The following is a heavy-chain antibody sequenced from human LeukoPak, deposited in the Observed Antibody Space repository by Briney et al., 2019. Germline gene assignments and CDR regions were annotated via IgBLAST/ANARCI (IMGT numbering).Heavy chain of an antibody. CDR2: IYYSGST. D-gene: IGHD4-23*01. CDR3: ARGTAIDYGGPPGPLRY. CDR1: GXSISSGGYY. V-gene: IGHV4-31*03. J-gene: IGHJ4*02. Sequence: KSSQTLSLTCTVSGXSISSGGYYWSWIRQHPGKGLEWIGYIYYSGSTYYNPSLKSRVTISVDTSKNQFSLKLSSVTAADTAVYYCARGTAIDYGGPPGPLRYWGQGTLVTVSS.